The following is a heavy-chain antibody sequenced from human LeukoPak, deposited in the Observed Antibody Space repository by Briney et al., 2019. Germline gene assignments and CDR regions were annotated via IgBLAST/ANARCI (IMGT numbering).Heavy chain of an antibody. Sequence: ASVKVSCKASGYTFTSYGISWVRQAPGQGLEWMGWVSAYNGNTNYAQKLQGRVTMTTDTSTSTAYMELRSLRSDDMAVYYCARHYYDSSGYYSFDYWGQGTLVTVSS. V-gene: IGHV1-18*03. J-gene: IGHJ4*02. D-gene: IGHD3-22*01. CDR2: VSAYNGNT. CDR3: ARHYYDSSGYYSFDY. CDR1: GYTFTSYG.